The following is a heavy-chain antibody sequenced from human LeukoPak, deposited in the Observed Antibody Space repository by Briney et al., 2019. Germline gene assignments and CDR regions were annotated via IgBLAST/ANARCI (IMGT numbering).Heavy chain of an antibody. Sequence: GASVKVSCKASGYTFTGYYMHWVRQAPGQGLEWMGWINPNSGGTNYAQKFQGRVTMTRDTSISTAYMELSRLRSDDTAVYYCARDRGRSGTPAYPYWGQGTLVTVSS. V-gene: IGHV1-2*02. CDR3: ARDRGRSGTPAYPY. D-gene: IGHD1-26*01. CDR1: GYTFTGYY. CDR2: INPNSGGT. J-gene: IGHJ4*02.